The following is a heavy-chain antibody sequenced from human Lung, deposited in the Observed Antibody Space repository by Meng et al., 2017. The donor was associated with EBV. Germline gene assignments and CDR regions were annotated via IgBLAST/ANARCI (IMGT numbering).Heavy chain of an antibody. D-gene: IGHD3-10*01. CDR1: GGSISSKGYY. J-gene: IGHJ4*02. Sequence: QLQLQGSGPGLVKPLETLSLPCTFSGGSISSKGYYWDWVRQPPGKGLEWIGAIYHSGSTSYNPSLQSRVTMFVDTSKNQFSLMLTSVTATDTAVYYCARRRGGSGRDCWGQGTLVTVSS. V-gene: IGHV4-39*01. CDR2: IYHSGST. CDR3: ARRRGGSGRDC.